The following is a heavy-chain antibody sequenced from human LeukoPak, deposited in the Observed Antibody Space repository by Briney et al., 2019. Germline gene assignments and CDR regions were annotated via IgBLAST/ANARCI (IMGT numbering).Heavy chain of an antibody. D-gene: IGHD7-27*01. CDR1: GFTFSRSA. CDR2: IIYSGGAT. J-gene: IGHJ6*03. Sequence: PGGSLRLSCAASGFTFSRSAMTWVRQGPGTGLEFVASIIYSGGATYYADSVKGRFTISRDNAKNSLYLQMNSLRAEDTAVYYCARSLGGYYYYYYMDVWGKGTTVTVSS. CDR3: ARSLGGYYYYYYMDV. V-gene: IGHV3-23*01.